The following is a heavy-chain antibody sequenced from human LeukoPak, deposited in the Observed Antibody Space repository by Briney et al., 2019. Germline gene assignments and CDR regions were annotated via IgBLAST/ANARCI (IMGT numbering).Heavy chain of an antibody. CDR3: TPIGGNSGGY. Sequence: TGGSLRLSCAASGFTFSNAWMSWVRQAPGKGLEWVGRIKSKTDGGTTEYAAPVKGRFTISGDDSKNTLYLQMNSLKTEDTAVYYCTPIGGNSGGYWGQGTLVTVSS. V-gene: IGHV3-15*01. CDR2: IKSKTDGGTT. CDR1: GFTFSNAW. D-gene: IGHD4-23*01. J-gene: IGHJ4*02.